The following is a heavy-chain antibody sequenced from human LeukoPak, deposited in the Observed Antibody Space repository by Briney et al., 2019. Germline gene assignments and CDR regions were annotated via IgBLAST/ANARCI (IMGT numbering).Heavy chain of an antibody. Sequence: GGSLRLSCAASGFTFSSYGMHWVRQAPGKGLEWVAFIRYDGSNKYYADSVKGRFTISRDNSKNTLYLQMNSLRAEDTAVYYCAMDSSWLPLKFDYWGQGTLVTVST. D-gene: IGHD5-24*01. J-gene: IGHJ4*02. V-gene: IGHV3-30*02. CDR2: IRYDGSNK. CDR3: AMDSSWLPLKFDY. CDR1: GFTFSSYG.